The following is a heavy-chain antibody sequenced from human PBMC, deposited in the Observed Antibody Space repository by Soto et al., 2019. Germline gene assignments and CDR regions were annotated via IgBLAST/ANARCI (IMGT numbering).Heavy chain of an antibody. CDR3: ARLMPPYYFDY. CDR1: SGSISSGGYY. CDR2: IYYSGST. V-gene: IGHV4-31*03. J-gene: IGHJ4*02. D-gene: IGHD2-2*01. Sequence: QVQLQESGPGLVKPSQTLSLTCTVSSGSISSGGYYWSWIRQHPGKGLEWIGYIYYSGSTYYNPSLKSRVTISVETSKNQFSLKLSSVTAADTAVYYCARLMPPYYFDYWGQGTLVTVSS.